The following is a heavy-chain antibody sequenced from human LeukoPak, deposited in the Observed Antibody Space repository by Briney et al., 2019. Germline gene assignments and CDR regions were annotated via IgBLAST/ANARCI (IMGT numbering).Heavy chain of an antibody. J-gene: IGHJ6*02. V-gene: IGHV1-46*01. D-gene: IGHD5-18*01. CDR1: GYTFTSYY. CDR3: ARDTATDYGMDV. CDR2: INPSGGST. Sequence: DSVKVSCKASGYTFTSYYMHWVRQAPGQGLEWMGIINPSGGSTSYAQKFQGRVTMTRDTSTSTVYMELSSLRSEDTAVYYCARDTATDYGMDVWGQGTTVTVSS.